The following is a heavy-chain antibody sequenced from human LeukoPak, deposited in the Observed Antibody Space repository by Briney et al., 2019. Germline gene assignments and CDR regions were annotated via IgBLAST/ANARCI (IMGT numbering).Heavy chain of an antibody. CDR1: GFTFSSYA. J-gene: IGHJ5*02. Sequence: GGSLRLSCAASGFTFSSYAMSWVRQAPGKGPEWVSAISGSGGSTYYADSVKGRFTISRDNSKNTLYLQMNSLRAEDTAVYYCAKEGALGYSSSWYHWFDPWGQGTLVTVSS. D-gene: IGHD6-13*01. V-gene: IGHV3-23*01. CDR2: ISGSGGST. CDR3: AKEGALGYSSSWYHWFDP.